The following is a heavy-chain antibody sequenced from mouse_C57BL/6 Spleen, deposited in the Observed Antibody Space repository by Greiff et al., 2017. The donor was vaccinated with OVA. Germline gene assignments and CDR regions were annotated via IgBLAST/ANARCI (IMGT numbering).Heavy chain of an antibody. V-gene: IGHV1-80*01. CDR2: LYPGDGDT. D-gene: IGHD1-1*01. CDR3: ARGVVATTHWYFDV. CDR1: GYAFSSYW. Sequence: QVQLKQSGAELVKPGASVKISCKASGYAFSSYWMNWVKQRPGKGLEWIGQLYPGDGDTNYNGKFKGKATLTADKSSSTAYMQLSSLTSEDSAVYSCARGVVATTHWYFDVWGTGTTVTVSS. J-gene: IGHJ1*03.